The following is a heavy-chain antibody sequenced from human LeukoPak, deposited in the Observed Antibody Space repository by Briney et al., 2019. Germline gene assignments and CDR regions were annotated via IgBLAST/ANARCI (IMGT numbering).Heavy chain of an antibody. D-gene: IGHD1-26*01. V-gene: IGHV4-39*01. J-gene: IGHJ4*02. CDR2: IYYSGST. CDR3: ARRGEAGATQLYYFDY. CDR1: GGSISSSSYY. Sequence: PSETLSLTCTVSGGSISSSSYYWGWIRQPPGKGLEWIGSIYYSGSTYYNPSLKSRVTISVDTSKNQFSLKLSSVTAADAAVYYCARRGEAGATQLYYFDYWGQGTLVTVSS.